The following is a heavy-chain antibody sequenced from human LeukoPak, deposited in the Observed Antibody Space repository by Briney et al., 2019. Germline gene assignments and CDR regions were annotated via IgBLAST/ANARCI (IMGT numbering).Heavy chain of an antibody. D-gene: IGHD3-10*01. Sequence: ASVTVSCKASGYTFTSFGISWVRQAPGQGLEWMGWISAYNRNTNYAQKLQGRVTMTTDTSTSTAYMELRSLRSDDTAVYYCARLLSGSGFDPWGQGTLVTVSS. V-gene: IGHV1-18*01. J-gene: IGHJ5*02. CDR2: ISAYNRNT. CDR1: GYTFTSFG. CDR3: ARLLSGSGFDP.